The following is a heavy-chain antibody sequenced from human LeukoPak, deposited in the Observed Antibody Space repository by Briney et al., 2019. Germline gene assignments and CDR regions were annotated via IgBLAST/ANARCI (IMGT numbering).Heavy chain of an antibody. Sequence: GESLKISCKGSGYIFTTYWIGWVRQMPGKGLEWMGIIYPDDSDTRYSPSFRGQVTISADKSISTAYLQWSSLKASDTAMYYCARATYYDFWSGSPRGNWFDPWGQGTLVTVSS. D-gene: IGHD3-3*01. V-gene: IGHV5-51*01. J-gene: IGHJ5*02. CDR3: ARATYYDFWSGSPRGNWFDP. CDR2: IYPDDSDT. CDR1: GYIFTTYW.